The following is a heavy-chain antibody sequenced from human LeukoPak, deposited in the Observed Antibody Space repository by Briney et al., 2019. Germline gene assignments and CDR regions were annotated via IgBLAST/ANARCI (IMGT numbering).Heavy chain of an antibody. CDR2: INSGGGTT. CDR3: AKGSDGAGSYRPFDY. Sequence: GGSLRLSCAASGFPLSSATMSWLRQAPGKGLEWVSAINSGGGTTSAESVKGRFTISRDNSKNTLYLQMNSLRAEDTAVYYCAKGSDGAGSYRPFDYWGQGNLVTVSS. D-gene: IGHD3-10*01. V-gene: IGHV3-23*01. J-gene: IGHJ4*02. CDR1: GFPLSSAT.